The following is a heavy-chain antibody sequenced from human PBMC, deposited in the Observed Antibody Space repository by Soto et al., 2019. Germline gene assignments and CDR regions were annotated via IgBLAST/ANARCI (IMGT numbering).Heavy chain of an antibody. CDR3: AKETVATIRPTRIYYYYGLDV. V-gene: IGHV3-30*18. CDR1: GFTFSRYG. Sequence: QVQLVESGGGVVQPGRSLRRSCATSGFTFSRYGIHWVRQAPGKGLEWVAVTSHDGTNKYYTDSVKGRFIISRDNSKNTLYLEMNSLRAEDTAVYYCAKETVATIRPTRIYYYYGLDVWGQGTTVSVSS. J-gene: IGHJ6*02. D-gene: IGHD5-12*01. CDR2: TSHDGTNK.